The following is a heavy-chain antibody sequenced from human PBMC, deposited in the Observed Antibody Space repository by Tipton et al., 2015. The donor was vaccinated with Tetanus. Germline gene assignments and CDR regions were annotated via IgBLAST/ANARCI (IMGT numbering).Heavy chain of an antibody. V-gene: IGHV4-61*01. CDR2: IYNSGNT. CDR3: ARGRDGYNYPFDY. J-gene: IGHJ4*02. Sequence: TLSLTCSVSGGSVNSGTYYWSWIRQPPGNGLEWIGYIYNSGNTNYNPSLKSRVTISVDTSKNQFSLKLNSVTAADTAVYYCARGRDGYNYPFDYWGQGTLVIVSS. D-gene: IGHD5-24*01. CDR1: GGSVNSGTYY.